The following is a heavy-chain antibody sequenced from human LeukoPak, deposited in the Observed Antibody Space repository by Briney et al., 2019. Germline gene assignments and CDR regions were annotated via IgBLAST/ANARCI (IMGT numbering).Heavy chain of an antibody. CDR1: GGSISSNY. Sequence: PSETLSLTCTVSGGSISSNYWTWIRQPPGKGLEWIGYTSYSGSTNYNPSLRSRVTLSLDTSKNQSSLKVTSVTAADTAVYYCARGTGGTAWHIDSWGQGTLVTVSS. CDR3: ARGTGGTAWHIDS. V-gene: IGHV4-59*01. CDR2: TSYSGST. J-gene: IGHJ4*02. D-gene: IGHD2-8*02.